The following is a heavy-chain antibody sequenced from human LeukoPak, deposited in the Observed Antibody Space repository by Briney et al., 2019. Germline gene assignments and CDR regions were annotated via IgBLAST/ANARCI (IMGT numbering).Heavy chain of an antibody. CDR2: ISYDGSNK. D-gene: IGHD2-21*02. J-gene: IGHJ1*01. Sequence: GGSLRLSCAASGFTFSTYGMHWVRQAPGKGLEWVAIISYDGSNKYYADSVKGRFTISRDNSKNTLYLQMNSLRSEDTAVYYCARNKGTTMTPISEDCPHWGQGTLVTVSS. V-gene: IGHV3-30*03. CDR1: GFTFSTYG. CDR3: ARNKGTTMTPISEDCPH.